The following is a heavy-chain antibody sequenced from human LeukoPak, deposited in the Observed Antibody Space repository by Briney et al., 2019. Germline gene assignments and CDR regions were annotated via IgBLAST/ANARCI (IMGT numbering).Heavy chain of an antibody. CDR1: GFTFSSYW. J-gene: IGHJ4*02. V-gene: IGHV3-7*03. Sequence: GGSLRLSCAASGFTFSSYWMSWVRQAPGKGLEWVANIKQDGSEKYYVDSVKGRFTISRDDAKNSLYLQMNSLRAEDTALYYCAKRSFKGYYFDYWGQGTLVTVSS. CDR2: IKQDGSEK. D-gene: IGHD2-15*01. CDR3: AKRSFKGYYFDY.